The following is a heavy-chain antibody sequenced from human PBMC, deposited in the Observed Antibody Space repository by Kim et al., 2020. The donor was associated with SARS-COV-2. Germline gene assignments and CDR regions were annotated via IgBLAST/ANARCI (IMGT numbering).Heavy chain of an antibody. J-gene: IGHJ3*02. CDR3: AREIAARDAFDI. V-gene: IGHV1-3*01. Sequence: ASVKVSCKASGYTFTSYAMHWVRQAPGQRLEWMGWINAGNGNTKYSQKFQGRVTITRDTSASTAYMELSSLRSEDTAVYYCAREIAARDAFDIWGQGTMVTVSS. CDR1: GYTFTSYA. CDR2: INAGNGNT. D-gene: IGHD6-6*01.